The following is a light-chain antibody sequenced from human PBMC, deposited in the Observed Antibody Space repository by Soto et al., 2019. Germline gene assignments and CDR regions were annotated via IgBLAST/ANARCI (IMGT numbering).Light chain of an antibody. V-gene: IGLV1-40*01. CDR3: QSYDNSLVGSV. CDR2: SNN. J-gene: IGLJ1*01. CDR1: SSNIGTGYD. Sequence: QSVLTQPPSVSGAPGQRVTIPCTGSSSNIGTGYDVHWYQQLPGTAPKIIIYSNNNRPSGVPDRFSGSKSGTSASLAIIGLQPEDEADYYCQSYDNSLVGSVFGTGTKVTVL.